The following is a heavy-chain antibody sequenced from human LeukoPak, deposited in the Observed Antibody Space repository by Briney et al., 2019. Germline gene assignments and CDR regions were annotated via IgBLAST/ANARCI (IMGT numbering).Heavy chain of an antibody. CDR1: GFTFSSYD. Sequence: PGGSLRLSCAASGFTFSSYDMHWVRQAPGKGLEWVAAISYDRTNTYYTDSAKGRFTISRDNSKNTLYLQMDSLRGEDTAVYSCARGRYTGYESGYFDYWGQGILVTVSS. CDR3: ARGRYTGYESGYFDY. V-gene: IGHV3-30*03. CDR2: ISYDRTNT. D-gene: IGHD5-12*01. J-gene: IGHJ4*02.